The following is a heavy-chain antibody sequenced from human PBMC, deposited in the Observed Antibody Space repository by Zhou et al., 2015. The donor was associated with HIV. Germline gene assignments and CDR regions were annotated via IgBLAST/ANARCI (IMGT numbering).Heavy chain of an antibody. CDR3: ARGFSGGGAAMDYFDY. V-gene: IGHV1-2*02. D-gene: IGHD2-2*01. Sequence: QVQLVQSGAEVKKPGSSVKVSCKASGGTFSSYAISWVRQAPGQGLEWMGWINPNSGGTNYAQKFQGRVTMTRDTSISTAYMELSRLRSDDTAVYYCARGFSGGGAAMDYFDYWGQGTLVTVSS. CDR1: GGTFSSYA. J-gene: IGHJ4*02. CDR2: INPNSGGT.